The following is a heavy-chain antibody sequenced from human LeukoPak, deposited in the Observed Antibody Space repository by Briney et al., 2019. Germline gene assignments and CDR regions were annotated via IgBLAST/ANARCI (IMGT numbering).Heavy chain of an antibody. V-gene: IGHV3-66*01. D-gene: IGHD2/OR15-2a*01. J-gene: IGHJ3*02. CDR1: GFTVSGNY. Sequence: GGSLRLSCAASGFTVSGNYRSWVRQAPGKGLEWVSVIHSGGSTYYADSVKGRFTISRDNSKNTLYLQMNSLRAEDTAVYYCARDFSRRDDAFAIWGQGTMVTVSS. CDR2: IHSGGST. CDR3: ARDFSRRDDAFAI.